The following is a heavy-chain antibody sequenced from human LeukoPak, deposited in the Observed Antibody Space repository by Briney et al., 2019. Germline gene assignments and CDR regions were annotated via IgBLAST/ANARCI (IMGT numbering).Heavy chain of an antibody. Sequence: PSETLSLTCTVSGGSISSSSSFWGWIRQPPGKGLEWIATVYYSGTTYYNPSLRSRLTISVDTSKNQFSLKLSSVTAADTAVYYCARHPQHWDGGSCFPPDYWGQGDLVTVSS. V-gene: IGHV4-39*01. CDR3: ARHPQHWDGGSCFPPDY. D-gene: IGHD2-15*01. CDR1: GGSISSSSSF. J-gene: IGHJ4*02. CDR2: VYYSGTT.